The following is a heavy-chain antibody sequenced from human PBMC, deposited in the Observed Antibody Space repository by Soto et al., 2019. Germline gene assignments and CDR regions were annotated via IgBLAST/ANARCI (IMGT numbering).Heavy chain of an antibody. D-gene: IGHD3-10*01. CDR1: GFTFSSYA. CDR3: TTDRPSGPEVGYYYYGMDV. Sequence: GGYLRLSCAASGFTFSSYAMHWVRQAPGKGLEWVAVISYDGSNKYYADYVKGRFTISRDNSKNTLYLQMNSLKPEDTAVYYCTTDRPSGPEVGYYYYGMDVWGQGTTVTVSS. J-gene: IGHJ6*02. CDR2: ISYDGSNK. V-gene: IGHV3-30*04.